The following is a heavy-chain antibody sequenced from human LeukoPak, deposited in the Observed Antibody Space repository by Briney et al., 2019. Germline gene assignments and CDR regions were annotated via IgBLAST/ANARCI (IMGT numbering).Heavy chain of an antibody. V-gene: IGHV3-30*03. J-gene: IGHJ6*03. CDR1: GFTFSSYE. CDR3: ARAVVVVVAASPGGYYMDV. CDR2: ISYDGSNK. D-gene: IGHD2-15*01. Sequence: PGGSLRLSCAASGFTFSSYEMNWVRQAPGKGLEWVAVISYDGSNKYYADSVKGRFTISRDNSKNTLYLQMNSLRAEDTAVYYCARAVVVVVAASPGGYYMDVWGKGTTVTVSS.